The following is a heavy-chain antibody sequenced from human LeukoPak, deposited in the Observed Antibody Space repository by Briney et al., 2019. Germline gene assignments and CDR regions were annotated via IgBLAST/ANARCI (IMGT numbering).Heavy chain of an antibody. Sequence: GASVKVSCKASGYTFTGYYMHWVRQAPGQGLEWMGWINPNSGGTNYALKFQGRVTMTRDTSISTAYMELSRLRSDDTAVYYCARHITMIVVVRANAFDIWGQGTMVTVSS. CDR2: INPNSGGT. J-gene: IGHJ3*02. V-gene: IGHV1-2*02. D-gene: IGHD3-22*01. CDR3: ARHITMIVVVRANAFDI. CDR1: GYTFTGYY.